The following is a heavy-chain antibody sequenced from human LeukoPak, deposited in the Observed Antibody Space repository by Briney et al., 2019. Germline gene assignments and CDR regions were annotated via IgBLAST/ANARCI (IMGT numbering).Heavy chain of an antibody. V-gene: IGHV4-59*01. CDR3: AGTRITMVRGVIIPSIDY. J-gene: IGHJ4*02. CDR2: IYYSGST. D-gene: IGHD3-10*01. Sequence: PSETLSLTCTVSGGSISSYYWSWIRQPPGKGLEWIGYIYYSGSTNYNPSLKSRVTISVDTSKNQFSLKLSSVTAADTAVYYCAGTRITMVRGVIIPSIDYWGQGTLVTVSS. CDR1: GGSISSYY.